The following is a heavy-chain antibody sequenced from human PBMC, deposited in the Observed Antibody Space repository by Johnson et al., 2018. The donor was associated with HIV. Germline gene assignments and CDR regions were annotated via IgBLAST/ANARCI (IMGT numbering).Heavy chain of an antibody. CDR2: INWDGTYT. D-gene: IGHD4-23*01. CDR3: ARDKDYGGNHDAFDI. CDR1: GFTFDDYG. Sequence: EVQLVESGGTVIRPGGSLRLSCVASGFTFDDYGMSWVRQAPGKGLEWVSGINWDGTYTGYVGSVKGRFTISRDNSKNTLYLQMESLRADDTALYYCARDKDYGGNHDAFDIWGQGTMVTVSS. V-gene: IGHV3-20*04. J-gene: IGHJ3*02.